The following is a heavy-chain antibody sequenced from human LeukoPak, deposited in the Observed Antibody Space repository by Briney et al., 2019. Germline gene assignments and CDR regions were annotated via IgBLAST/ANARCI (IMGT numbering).Heavy chain of an antibody. V-gene: IGHV3-48*01. CDR3: ARLKTSYYYGSGSYYYYYMDV. Sequence: GGSLRLSCAASGFTFSSYWMSWVRQAPGKGGEWVSYISSSSSTIYYADSVKGRFTISRDNAKNSLYLQMNSLRAEDTAVYYCARLKTSYYYGSGSYYYYYMDVWGKGTTVTVSS. J-gene: IGHJ6*03. CDR2: ISSSSSTI. CDR1: GFTFSSYW. D-gene: IGHD3-10*01.